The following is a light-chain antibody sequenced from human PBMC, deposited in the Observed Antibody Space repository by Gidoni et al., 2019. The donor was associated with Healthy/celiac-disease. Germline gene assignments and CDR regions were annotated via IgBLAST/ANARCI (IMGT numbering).Light chain of an antibody. V-gene: IGKV4-1*01. J-gene: IGKJ5*01. CDR2: WAS. CDR1: QSALYSSNNKNY. CDR3: QQYYSTPIT. Sequence: DIVMTQSPDSLAVSLGERATINCKSSQSALYSSNNKNYLAWYQQKPGQPPKLLIYWASNRESGVPDRFSGSGSGTDFTLTISSLQAEDVAVYYCQQYYSTPITFGQGTRLEIK.